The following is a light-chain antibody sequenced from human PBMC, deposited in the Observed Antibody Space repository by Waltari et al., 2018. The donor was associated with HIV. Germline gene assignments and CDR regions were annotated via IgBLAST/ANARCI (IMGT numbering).Light chain of an antibody. V-gene: IGKV1-39*01. J-gene: IGKJ3*01. Sequence: DIQMTQSPSSLSASLGDKVLITCRASQAISTYVNRYQQKPVRAPHLLIYAASTLQSGVPSRFSGDSSGTDFTLTINGLQPEDFATYYCQQSFNGVTFGPGTKVYV. CDR3: QQSFNGVT. CDR1: QAISTY. CDR2: AAS.